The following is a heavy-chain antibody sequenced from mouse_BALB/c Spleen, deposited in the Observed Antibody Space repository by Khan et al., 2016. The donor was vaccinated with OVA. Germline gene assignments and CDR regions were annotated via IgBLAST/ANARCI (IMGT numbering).Heavy chain of an antibody. CDR3: ARIYRSDFDY. J-gene: IGHJ2*01. D-gene: IGHD1-1*01. CDR1: GYSFTGYF. Sequence: EVQLQQSGPELVKPGASVKISCKASGYSFTGYFMNWVMQSHGKSLEWIGRINPHSGETFYNQKFKGKATLTVDESSSTAHMELRSLASEDSAVYYCARIYRSDFDYWGPGTTLTVSS. CDR2: INPHSGET. V-gene: IGHV1-20*02.